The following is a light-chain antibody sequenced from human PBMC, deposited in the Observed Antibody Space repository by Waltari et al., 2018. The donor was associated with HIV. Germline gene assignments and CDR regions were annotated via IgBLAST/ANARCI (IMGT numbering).Light chain of an antibody. CDR3: VVWDARLNGLV. J-gene: IGLJ2*01. CDR1: SSNIGSDA. V-gene: IGLV1-44*01. Sequence: QSVLTQPPSASGTPGQRVTISCSGSSSNIGSDAVNWYQQFPGTAPKFLIYRNDQRPSVVPDRFSGSKSGTSASLAINGLQSEDEADYYCVVWDARLNGLVFGGGTKLTVL. CDR2: RND.